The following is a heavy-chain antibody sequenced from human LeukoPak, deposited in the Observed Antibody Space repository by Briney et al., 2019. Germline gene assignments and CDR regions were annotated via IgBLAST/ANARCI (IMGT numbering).Heavy chain of an antibody. CDR2: IYYSGST. D-gene: IGHD5-24*01. J-gene: IGHJ4*02. CDR1: GASISGSSDY. Sequence: PSETLSLTCSVSGASISGSSDYWGWIRQPPGKGLEWIGSIYYSGSTYYNPSLKSRVTISVDTSKNQFSLKLSSVTAADTAVYYCARVTGDGYNMAEDYWGQGTLVTVSS. V-gene: IGHV4-39*07. CDR3: ARVTGDGYNMAEDY.